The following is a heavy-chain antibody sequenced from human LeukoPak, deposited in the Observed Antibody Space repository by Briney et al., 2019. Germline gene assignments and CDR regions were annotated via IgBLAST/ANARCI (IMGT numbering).Heavy chain of an antibody. CDR2: IYRSGST. V-gene: IGHV4-30-2*01. J-gene: IGHJ4*02. CDR3: ARRSISGNSWDYFDY. CDR1: GGSISSSSYS. Sequence: SETLSLTCAVSGGSISSSSYSWSWIRQPPGQGLEWIGYIYRSGSTNYNPSLKSRVTISVDTSKNQFSLKLSSVTAADTAVYYCARRSISGNSWDYFDYWGQGTLVTVSS. D-gene: IGHD4-23*01.